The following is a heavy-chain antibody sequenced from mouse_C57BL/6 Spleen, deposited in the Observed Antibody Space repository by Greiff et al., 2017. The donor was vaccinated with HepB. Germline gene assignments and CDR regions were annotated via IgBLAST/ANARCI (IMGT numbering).Heavy chain of an antibody. D-gene: IGHD1-1*01. J-gene: IGHJ2*01. CDR2: IYPGDGDT. CDR1: GYAFSSSW. CDR3: ARRSGSSRGYYFDY. Sequence: QVQLQQSGPELVKPGASVKISCKASGYAFSSSWMNWVKQRPGKGLEWIGRIYPGDGDTNYNGKFKGKATLTADKSSSTAYMQLSSLTSEDSAVYFCARRSGSSRGYYFDYWGQGTTLTVSS. V-gene: IGHV1-82*01.